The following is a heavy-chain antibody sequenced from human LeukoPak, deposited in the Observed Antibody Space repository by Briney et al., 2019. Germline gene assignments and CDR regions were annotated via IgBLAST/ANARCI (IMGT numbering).Heavy chain of an antibody. V-gene: IGHV3-23*01. CDR1: GFTFSSYA. J-gene: IGHJ4*02. CDR3: AKARYSSSWYFLEY. D-gene: IGHD6-13*01. Sequence: GGSLRLSCAASGFTFSSYAMSRVRQAPGKGLEWVSAISGSGGSTYYADSVKGRVTISRDNSKNTLYLQMNSLRAEDTAVYYCAKARYSSSWYFLEYWGQGTLVTVSS. CDR2: ISGSGGST.